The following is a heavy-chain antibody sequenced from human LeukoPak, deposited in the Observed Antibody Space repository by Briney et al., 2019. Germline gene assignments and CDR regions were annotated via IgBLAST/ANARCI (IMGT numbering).Heavy chain of an antibody. CDR1: GFTFSSYE. CDR3: GRDDAPVYNYGIQY. D-gene: IGHD5/OR15-5a*01. J-gene: IGHJ4*02. V-gene: IGHV3-53*01. Sequence: GGSLRLSCAASGFTFSSYEMNWVRQAPGKGLEWVSVIYGGGETYYADSVKGRFTISRDNSKNTLYLNMNNVRVEDTAVYFCGRDDAPVYNYGIQYWGQGTLVTVSS. CDR2: IYGGGET.